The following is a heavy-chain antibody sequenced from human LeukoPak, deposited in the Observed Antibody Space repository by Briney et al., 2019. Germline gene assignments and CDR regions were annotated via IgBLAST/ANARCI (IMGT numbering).Heavy chain of an antibody. CDR2: IYSGGST. CDR3: AREGERDTGSYYYYYGMDV. CDR1: GFTVSSNY. V-gene: IGHV3-66*01. J-gene: IGHJ6*02. D-gene: IGHD3-10*01. Sequence: GGSLRLSCAASGFTVSSNYMSWVRQAPGKGLEWVSVIYSGGSTYYADSVKGRFTISRDNSKNTLYLQMNSLRAEDTAVYYCAREGERDTGSYYYYYGMDVWGQGTTVTVSS.